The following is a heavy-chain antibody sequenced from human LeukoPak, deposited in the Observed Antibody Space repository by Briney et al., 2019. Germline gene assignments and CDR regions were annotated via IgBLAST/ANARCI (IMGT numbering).Heavy chain of an antibody. CDR1: GGTFSSYA. CDR2: IIPILGIA. V-gene: IGHV1-69*04. Sequence: ASVKVSCKASGGTFSSYAISWVRQAPGQGLEWMGRIIPILGIANYAQKFQGRVTITADKSTSTAYMELSSLRSEDAAVYYCARDMVFDYRGQGTLVTVSS. J-gene: IGHJ4*02. D-gene: IGHD3-10*01. CDR3: ARDMVFDY.